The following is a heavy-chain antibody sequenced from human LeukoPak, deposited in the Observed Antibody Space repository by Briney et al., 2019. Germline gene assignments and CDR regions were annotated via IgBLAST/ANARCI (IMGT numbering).Heavy chain of an antibody. CDR3: ARGHVPGSTRHWDF. CDR1: GFNFGDCA. CDR2: ISSSSSYI. J-gene: IGHJ4*02. Sequence: GGSLRLSCTASGFNFGDCAMSWFRQAPGKGLEWVSSISSSSSYIYYADSVKGRFTISRDNAKNTLYLQMNSLRVEDTAVYFCARGHVPGSTRHWDFWGQGTLVTVSS. V-gene: IGHV3-21*06. D-gene: IGHD3-10*01.